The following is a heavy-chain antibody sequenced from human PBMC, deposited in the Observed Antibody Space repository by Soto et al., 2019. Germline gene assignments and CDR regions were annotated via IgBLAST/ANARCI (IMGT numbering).Heavy chain of an antibody. D-gene: IGHD3-16*01. J-gene: IGHJ6*02. CDR2: IIPIFGTA. V-gene: IGHV1-69*01. CDR1: GGTFSSYA. Sequence: QVQLVQSGAEVKKPGSSVKVSCKASGGTFSSYAISWVRQAPGQGLEWMGGIIPIFGTANDAQKFQGRVTITADESTSTAYMELSSLRSEDTAVYYCARDEEMATISGWGYYGMDVWGQGTTVTVSS. CDR3: ARDEEMATISGWGYYGMDV.